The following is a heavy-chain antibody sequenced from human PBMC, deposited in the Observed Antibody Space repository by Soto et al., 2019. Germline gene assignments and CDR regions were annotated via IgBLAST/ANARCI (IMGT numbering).Heavy chain of an antibody. Sequence: PGGSMSLSCSASGFTFGDYAMSWFRQAPGKGLEWVAFIRNKAYGGTTEYAASVRGRFTISRDDSKTIAYLQMNSLKTEDTAVYYFTKGVRGYCTGSICTRPDYWGQGTLVTVSS. CDR1: GFTFGDYA. CDR3: TKGVRGYCTGSICTRPDY. J-gene: IGHJ4*02. D-gene: IGHD2-8*02. V-gene: IGHV3-49*03. CDR2: IRNKAYGGTT.